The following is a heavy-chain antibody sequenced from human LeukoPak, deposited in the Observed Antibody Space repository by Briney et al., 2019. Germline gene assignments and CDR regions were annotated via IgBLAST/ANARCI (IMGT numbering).Heavy chain of an antibody. J-gene: IGHJ4*02. CDR2: INSDASVT. V-gene: IGHV3-74*01. CDR1: GFTFSNYW. Sequence: GGSLRLSCAASGFTFSNYWMHWVRQTPGKGLVWVSRINSDASVTTYADSVKGRFTISRDNAENTLYLQMNSLRAEDTAVYYCARVTAVAGTSVGVDAWGQGILVTVS. CDR3: ARVTAVAGTSVGVDA. D-gene: IGHD6-19*01.